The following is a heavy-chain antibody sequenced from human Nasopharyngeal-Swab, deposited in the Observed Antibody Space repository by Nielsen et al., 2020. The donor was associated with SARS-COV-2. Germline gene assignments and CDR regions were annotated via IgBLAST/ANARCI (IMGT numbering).Heavy chain of an antibody. CDR1: GFTFSSYT. CDR2: ITGSGDAT. V-gene: IGHV3-23*01. J-gene: IGHJ4*02. Sequence: GESLKISCGASGFTFSSYTMSWVRQAPGRGLEWVSAITGSGDATNYADSVRGRFTISRDNSKSTLYLQMNSLRAEDTAVYYCAREGIVGATDLSFDYWGQGTLVTVSS. D-gene: IGHD1-26*01. CDR3: AREGIVGATDLSFDY.